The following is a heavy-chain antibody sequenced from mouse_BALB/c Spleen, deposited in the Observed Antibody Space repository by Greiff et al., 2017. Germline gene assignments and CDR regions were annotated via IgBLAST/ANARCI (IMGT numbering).Heavy chain of an antibody. V-gene: IGHV1S56*01. CDR3: ARNPGSSYGWFAY. CDR2: IYPGNVNT. J-gene: IGHJ3*01. CDR1: GYTFTSYY. Sequence: QVQLKQSGPELVKPGASVRISCKASGYTFTSYYIHWVKQRPGQGLEWIGWIYPGNVNTKYNEKFKGKATLTADKSSSTAYMQLSSLTSEDSAVYFCARNPGSSYGWFAYWGQGTLVTVSA. D-gene: IGHD1-1*01.